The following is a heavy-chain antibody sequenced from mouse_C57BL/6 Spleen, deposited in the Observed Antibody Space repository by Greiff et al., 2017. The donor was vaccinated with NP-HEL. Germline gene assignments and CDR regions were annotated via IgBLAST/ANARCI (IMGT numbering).Heavy chain of an antibody. CDR1: GFTFSDYG. D-gene: IGHD2-12*01. Sequence: DVMLVESGGGLVKPGGSLKLSCAASGFTFSDYGMHWVRQAPEKGLEWVAYISSGSSTIYYADTVKGRFTISRDNAKNTLFLQMTSLRSEDTAMYYCARPYYSIWYFDVWGTGTTVTVSS. CDR3: ARPYYSIWYFDV. J-gene: IGHJ1*03. V-gene: IGHV5-17*01. CDR2: ISSGSSTI.